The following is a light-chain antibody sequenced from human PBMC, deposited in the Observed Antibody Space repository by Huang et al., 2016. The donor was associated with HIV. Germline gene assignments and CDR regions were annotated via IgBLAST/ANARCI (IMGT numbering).Light chain of an antibody. V-gene: IGKV1-8*01. CDR2: AAS. CDR3: QQYYTYPRT. CDR1: QGISSY. Sequence: AIRLTQSPSSLSASTGDRVTITCRASQGISSYFAWYQQEPGRAPRLLIYAASTLQSGVPSRFSGSGSGTDFTLTISGLQSEDFATYYCQQYYTYPRTFGQGTKLEIK. J-gene: IGKJ1*01.